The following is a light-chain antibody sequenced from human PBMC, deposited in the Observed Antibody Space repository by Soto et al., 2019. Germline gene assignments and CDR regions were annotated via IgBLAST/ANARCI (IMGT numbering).Light chain of an antibody. CDR2: QDT. J-gene: IGLJ2*01. V-gene: IGLV3-1*01. Sequence: SYELSQPPSVSVSPGQTASITCSGDFLGDEYVSWYQQKPGQSPVLILYQDTKRPSGIPERFSGSNSGNTATLTISGAQAMDEADYYCQVWDTTGESLVFGGGTKLTVL. CDR1: FLGDEY. CDR3: QVWDTTGESLV.